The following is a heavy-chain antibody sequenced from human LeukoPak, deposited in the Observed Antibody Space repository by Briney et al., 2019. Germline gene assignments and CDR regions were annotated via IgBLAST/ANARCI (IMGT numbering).Heavy chain of an antibody. V-gene: IGHV4-59*01. CDR1: GGSISSYY. Sequence: PSETLSLTCTVSGGSISSYYWSWIRQPPGKGLEWIGCIYYSGSTNYNPSLKSRVTISVDTSKNQFSLKLSSVTAADTAVYYCARDDGSGTFDYWGQGTLVTVSS. CDR2: IYYSGST. D-gene: IGHD6-19*01. CDR3: ARDDGSGTFDY. J-gene: IGHJ4*02.